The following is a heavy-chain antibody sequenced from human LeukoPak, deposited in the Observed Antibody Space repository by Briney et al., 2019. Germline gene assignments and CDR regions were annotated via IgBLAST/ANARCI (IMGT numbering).Heavy chain of an antibody. V-gene: IGHV3-21*01. CDR1: GFTFSSYS. CDR2: ISSSSSYI. J-gene: IGHJ3*02. CDR3: ARQYYYDSSGPVALDAFDI. Sequence: GGSLRLSCAASGFTFSSYSMNWVRQAPGKGLEWVSSISSSSSYIYYAGSVKGRFTISRDNAKNSLYLQMNSLRAEDTAVYYCARQYYYDSSGPVALDAFDIWGQGTMVTVSS. D-gene: IGHD3-22*01.